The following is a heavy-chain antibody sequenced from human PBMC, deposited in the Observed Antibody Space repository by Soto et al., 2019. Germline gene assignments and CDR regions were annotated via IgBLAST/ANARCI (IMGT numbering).Heavy chain of an antibody. CDR1: GYTFTSYH. CDR3: ARGDISSAKNWLDP. V-gene: IGHV1-8*01. Sequence: QVQLVQSGAEVKKPGASVKVSCKGSGYTFTSYHINWVRQATGQGLEWMGWMNPNSGNTGYAQTLQGRVTMSWDTSISAVYRELSSMRFEDTAMYYCARGDISSAKNWLDPWGQGTLVTVSA. CDR2: MNPNSGNT. J-gene: IGHJ5*02. D-gene: IGHD5-12*01.